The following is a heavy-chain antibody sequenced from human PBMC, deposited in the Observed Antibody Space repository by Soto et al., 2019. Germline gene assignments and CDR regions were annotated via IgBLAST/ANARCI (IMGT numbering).Heavy chain of an antibody. V-gene: IGHV4-39*01. Sequence: QLQLQESGPGLVKPSETLSLTCTVSGGSISSSSFHWSWIRQPPGKGLEWIGSIYYSGSTYYSPSLKSRVTMSVDRSKNLFSMKLSSVTAADPAVYYCARRERAAGTDWWFDPWGQGTLVAVSS. J-gene: IGHJ5*02. CDR2: IYYSGST. CDR3: ARRERAAGTDWWFDP. D-gene: IGHD6-13*01. CDR1: GGSISSSSFH.